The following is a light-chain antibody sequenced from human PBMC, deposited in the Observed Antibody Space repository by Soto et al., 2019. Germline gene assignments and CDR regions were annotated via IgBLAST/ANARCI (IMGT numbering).Light chain of an antibody. V-gene: IGKV1-5*01. CDR1: QSISSW. J-gene: IGKJ1*01. Sequence: DIQMTQSPSTLSASVGDRVTITCRASQSISSWLAWYQQKPGKAPKLLIYDASSLESGVPSRCSGSGSGTDFTLAVSSLQADDLATYYCQQYNSYSGTFGPGTKGEIK. CDR3: QQYNSYSGT. CDR2: DAS.